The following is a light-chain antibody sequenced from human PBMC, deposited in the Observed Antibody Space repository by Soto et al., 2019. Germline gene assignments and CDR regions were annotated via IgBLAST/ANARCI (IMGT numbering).Light chain of an antibody. Sequence: QSALTQPASVSGSPGQSITISCTGTSSDVGNYNYVSWYQHHPGKAPKVMIYEVRNRPSGVSNRFSGSKSGNTASLTISGLRAEDEADYYCSSYSSTKTRVFGTGTKVTVL. CDR3: SSYSSTKTRV. CDR1: SSDVGNYNY. CDR2: EVR. J-gene: IGLJ1*01. V-gene: IGLV2-14*01.